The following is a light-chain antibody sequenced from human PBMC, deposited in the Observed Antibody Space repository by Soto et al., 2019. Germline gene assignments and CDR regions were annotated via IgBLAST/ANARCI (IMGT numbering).Light chain of an antibody. Sequence: DIQVTQSPSSLSASVGDKVTITCRASQNIIDYLNWYQQRPGTPPKLLIYRASNLQSEVPSRFSGSGSGTDFSLTISSLQHEDFATYYWQQSYSLTRTFGQGTRV. J-gene: IGKJ1*01. CDR2: RAS. V-gene: IGKV1-39*01. CDR1: QNIIDY. CDR3: QQSYSLTRT.